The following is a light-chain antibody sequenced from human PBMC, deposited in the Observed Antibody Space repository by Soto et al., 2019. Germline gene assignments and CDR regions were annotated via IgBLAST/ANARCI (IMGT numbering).Light chain of an antibody. J-gene: IGLJ7*01. CDR2: EVS. CDR1: SSDVGSYNL. V-gene: IGLV2-23*02. CDR3: CSYAGSSTSAV. Sequence: QSALTQPASVFGSPGQSITISCTGTSSDVGSYNLVSWYQQHPGKAPKLMIYEVSKRPSGVSNRFSGSKSGNTASLTISGLQAEDEADYYCCSYAGSSTSAVFGGGTKLTVL.